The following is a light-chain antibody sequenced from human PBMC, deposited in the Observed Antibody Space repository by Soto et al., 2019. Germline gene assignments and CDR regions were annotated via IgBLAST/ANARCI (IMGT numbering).Light chain of an antibody. CDR1: SSNIGSNT. CDR3: AAWDDSLSGWV. Sequence: QSVLTQPPSASGNPGQRVTISCSGSSSNIGSNTVNWYQQLPGTAPKLLIYSNDQRPSGVPDRFSGSKSGTSASLAISGLQSEDEADYYCAAWDDSLSGWVFGGGTKLTVL. V-gene: IGLV1-44*01. CDR2: SND. J-gene: IGLJ3*02.